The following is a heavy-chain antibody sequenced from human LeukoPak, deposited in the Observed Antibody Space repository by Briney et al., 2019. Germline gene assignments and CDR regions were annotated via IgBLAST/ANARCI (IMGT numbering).Heavy chain of an antibody. CDR3: AKAGRYCSGGNCYLFDY. J-gene: IGHJ4*02. Sequence: GGSLRLSCAASGFTFSSYWMSWVRQAPGKGLEWVANTKQDGSEKYYVDSVKGRFTISRDNAKNTLYLQMNSLRAEDTAVYYCAKAGRYCSGGNCYLFDYWGQGTLVTVSS. V-gene: IGHV3-7*03. D-gene: IGHD2-15*01. CDR2: TKQDGSEK. CDR1: GFTFSSYW.